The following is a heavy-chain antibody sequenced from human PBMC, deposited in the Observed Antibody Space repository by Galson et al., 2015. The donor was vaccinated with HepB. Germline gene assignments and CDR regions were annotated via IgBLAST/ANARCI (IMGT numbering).Heavy chain of an antibody. CDR2: FYFTGST. V-gene: IGHV4-39*01. J-gene: IGHJ3*02. CDR1: GGSISSSTSY. CDR3: ARRGASTNAFDI. Sequence: ETLSLTCTVSGGSISSSTSYWDWIRQPPGKGLEWVGNFYFTGSTYYNPSLKSRVTISGDTSKNRFSLRLNSVTAADTSVYYCARRGASTNAFDIWGQGTMVIVSS. D-gene: IGHD1-1*01.